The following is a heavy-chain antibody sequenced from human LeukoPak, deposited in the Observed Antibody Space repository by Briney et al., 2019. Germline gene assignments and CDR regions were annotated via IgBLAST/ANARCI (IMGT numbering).Heavy chain of an antibody. CDR2: MNPNSGST. J-gene: IGHJ4*02. V-gene: IGHV1-8*01. CDR1: GYTFTSYD. Sequence: ASVKVSCKASGYTFTSYDINWVRQATGQGLEWMGWMNPNSGSTGYAQKFQGRVTMTRNTSISTAYMELSSLRSEDTAVYYCAREAMVRGVIIKAFDYWGQGTLVTVSS. D-gene: IGHD3-10*01. CDR3: AREAMVRGVIIKAFDY.